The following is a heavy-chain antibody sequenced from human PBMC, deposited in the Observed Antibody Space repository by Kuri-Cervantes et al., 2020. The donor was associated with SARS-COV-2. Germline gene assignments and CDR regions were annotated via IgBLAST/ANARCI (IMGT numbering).Heavy chain of an antibody. J-gene: IGHJ4*02. CDR1: GFTFSSYG. CDR3: ARYDILTGYYDY. Sequence: GESLKISCAASGFTFSSYGMHWVRQAPGKGLEWVSAIGTAGDTYYPGSVKGRFTISRENAKNSLYLQMNSLRAGDTAVYYCARYDILTGYYDYWGQGTLVTVSS. V-gene: IGHV3-13*01. D-gene: IGHD3-9*01. CDR2: IGTAGDT.